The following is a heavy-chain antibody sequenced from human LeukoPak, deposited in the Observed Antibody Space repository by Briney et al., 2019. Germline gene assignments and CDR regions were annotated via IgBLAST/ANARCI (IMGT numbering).Heavy chain of an antibody. D-gene: IGHD6-19*01. CDR2: IYQSGST. CDR1: GYCISSGYY. V-gene: IGHV4-38-2*02. CDR3: PRDEASGWFMGWGDAFDI. J-gene: IGHJ3*02. Sequence: QTSEALSLTCTVSGYCISSGYYWGWIRQPPGKGLEWIGSIYQSGSTYYNPSLKSRVTISVDTSKNQFSLKLSSVTAADTAVYYCPRDEASGWFMGWGDAFDIWGQGTMVTVSS.